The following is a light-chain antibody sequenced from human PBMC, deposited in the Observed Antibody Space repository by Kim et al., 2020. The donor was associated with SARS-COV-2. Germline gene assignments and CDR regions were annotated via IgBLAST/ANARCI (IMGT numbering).Light chain of an antibody. CDR1: QSVGRH. CDR3: QYNKT. V-gene: IGKV3-11*01. J-gene: IGKJ1*01. CDR2: DAY. Sequence: ASLVVAPGEGATVSCRASQSVGRHLAWYQQKPGQTPRLIISDAYNKAAGIPARFSGSGSGTDLTLTITSLEPEDFAVYYCQYNKTFGQGTKVDIK.